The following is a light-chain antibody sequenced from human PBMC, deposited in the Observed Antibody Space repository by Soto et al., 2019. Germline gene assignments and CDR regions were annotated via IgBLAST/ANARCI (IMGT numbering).Light chain of an antibody. CDR3: QQYGSSPLYT. CDR1: QSVSSSY. CDR2: GAS. Sequence: EIVLTQSPGTLSFSPGERATLSCRASQSVSSSYLAWYQQKPGQAPRLLIYGASSKATGIPDRFSGSGSGTDFTLTISILEHENFGVYYCQQYGSSPLYTFGEGAKLEIK. J-gene: IGKJ2*01. V-gene: IGKV3-20*01.